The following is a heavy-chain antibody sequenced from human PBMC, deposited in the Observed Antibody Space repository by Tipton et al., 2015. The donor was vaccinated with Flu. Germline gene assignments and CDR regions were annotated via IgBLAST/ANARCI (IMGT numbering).Heavy chain of an antibody. CDR1: GFSFSSYW. CDR3: ARPSYSSSWFFDY. V-gene: IGHV3-7*01. D-gene: IGHD6-13*01. CDR2: IKQDGSEK. Sequence: SLRLSCAASGFSFSSYWMNWVRQAPGKGLEWVAKIKQDGSEKYYVDSVKGRFTISRDNAKNSLYLQMNSLRAEDTAVYFCARPSYSSSWFFDYWGQGTLVTVSS. J-gene: IGHJ4*02.